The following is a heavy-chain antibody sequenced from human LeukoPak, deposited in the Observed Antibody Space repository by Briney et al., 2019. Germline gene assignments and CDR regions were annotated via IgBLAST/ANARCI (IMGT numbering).Heavy chain of an antibody. Sequence: GGTLRLSCAASGSTFSSYGMSWVRQAPGKGLEWVSAISGSGGSTYYADSVKGRFTISRDNSKNTLYLQMNSLRAEDTAVYYCAKDRDSSSVIDYWGQGTLVTVSS. V-gene: IGHV3-23*01. J-gene: IGHJ4*02. D-gene: IGHD6-13*01. CDR2: ISGSGGST. CDR1: GSTFSSYG. CDR3: AKDRDSSSVIDY.